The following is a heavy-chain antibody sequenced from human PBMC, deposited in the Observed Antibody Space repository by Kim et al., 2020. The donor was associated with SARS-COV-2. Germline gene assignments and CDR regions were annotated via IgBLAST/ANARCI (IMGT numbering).Heavy chain of an antibody. Sequence: GGSLRLSCAASGFTFDDYTMHWVRQAPGKGLEWVSLISWDGGSTYYADSVKGRFTISRDNSKNSLYLQMNSLRTEDTALYYCAKDIGSSSTSPGEYYYYYGMDVWGQGTTVTVSS. CDR1: GFTFDDYT. J-gene: IGHJ6*02. CDR3: AKDIGSSSTSPGEYYYYYGMDV. V-gene: IGHV3-43*01. D-gene: IGHD2-2*01. CDR2: ISWDGGST.